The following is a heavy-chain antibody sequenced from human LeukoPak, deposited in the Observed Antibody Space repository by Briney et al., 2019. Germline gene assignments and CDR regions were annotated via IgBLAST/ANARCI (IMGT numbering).Heavy chain of an antibody. V-gene: IGHV3-15*01. CDR1: GFTFSNAW. CDR3: TTLYSSSWFEPYFDY. CDR2: IKSKTDGGTT. J-gene: IGHJ4*02. D-gene: IGHD6-13*01. Sequence: GGSFRLSCAASGFTFSNAWMSWVRQAPGKGLEWVGRIKSKTDGGTTDYAAPVKGRFTISRDDSKNTLYLQMNSLKTEDTAVYYCTTLYSSSWFEPYFDYWGQGTLVTVSS.